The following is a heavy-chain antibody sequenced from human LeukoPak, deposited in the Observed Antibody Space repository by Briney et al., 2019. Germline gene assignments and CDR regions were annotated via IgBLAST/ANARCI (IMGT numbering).Heavy chain of an antibody. CDR3: AKGLGYSYGYLFYAFDI. J-gene: IGHJ3*02. CDR2: ISHDGSNK. D-gene: IGHD5-18*01. CDR1: GFTFSSYA. Sequence: GGSLRLSCAAAGFTFSSYAMHWVRQAPDKGLEWVAVISHDGSNKYYEDSVKGRFTISRDNSKNTLYLQMNSLRAEDTAVYYCAKGLGYSYGYLFYAFDIWGQGTMVTVSS. V-gene: IGHV3-30-3*01.